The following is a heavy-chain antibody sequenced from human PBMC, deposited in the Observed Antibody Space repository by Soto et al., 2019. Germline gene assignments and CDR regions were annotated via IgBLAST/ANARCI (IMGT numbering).Heavy chain of an antibody. Sequence: SETLSLTCAVSGGSISSGGYSWSWIRQPPGKGLEWIGYIYHSGSTYYNPSLKSRVTISVDRSKNQFSLKLSSVTAADTAVYYCASRGTTTDCSGGSCYARGFDYWGQGTLVTVS. V-gene: IGHV4-30-2*01. CDR3: ASRGTTTDCSGGSCYARGFDY. D-gene: IGHD2-15*01. J-gene: IGHJ4*02. CDR1: GGSISSGGYS. CDR2: IYHSGST.